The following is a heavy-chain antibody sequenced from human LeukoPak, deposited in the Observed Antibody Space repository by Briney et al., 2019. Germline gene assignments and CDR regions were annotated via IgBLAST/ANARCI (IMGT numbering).Heavy chain of an antibody. Sequence: SETLSLTCAVYGGSFRGYYWSWTRQPPGKGLEWIGEINHSGSTNYNPSLKSRVTISVDTSKNQFSLKLSSVTAADTAVYYCARVVYCSGGSCYVRYGMDVWGQGTTVTVSS. CDR1: GGSFRGYY. CDR2: INHSGST. D-gene: IGHD2-15*01. V-gene: IGHV4-34*01. CDR3: ARVVYCSGGSCYVRYGMDV. J-gene: IGHJ6*02.